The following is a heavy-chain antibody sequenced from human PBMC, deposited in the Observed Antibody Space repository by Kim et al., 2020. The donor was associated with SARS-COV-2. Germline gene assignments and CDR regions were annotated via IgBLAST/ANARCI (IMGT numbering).Heavy chain of an antibody. V-gene: IGHV3-7*01. CDR3: ARGRGFDS. CDR1: GFTFTDNW. CDR2: IKQDGTEK. J-gene: IGHJ4*02. D-gene: IGHD3-16*01. Sequence: GGSLRLSCAASGFTFTDNWMTWVRQARGKGLEWVANIKQDGTEKYYVDSVKGRFTVSRDNAKKSLYLQMNSLRVEDTAMYYCARGRGFDSWGQGTLVTVS.